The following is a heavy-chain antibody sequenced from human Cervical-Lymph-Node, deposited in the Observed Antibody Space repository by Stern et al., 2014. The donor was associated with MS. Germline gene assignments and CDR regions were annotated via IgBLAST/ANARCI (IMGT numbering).Heavy chain of an antibody. J-gene: IGHJ3*01. CDR3: ARAIFGVNTAAMAPDAFDS. D-gene: IGHD3-3*01. CDR1: GFIVSKNY. CDR2: IYTDGGT. V-gene: IGHV3-53*01. Sequence: EVQLVESGGGLIQPGGSLRLSCAAPGFIVSKNYMSWVRQAPGKGLEWVSVIYTDGGTYYAGSVKGRFTISRASSKNKLVLQMNSLRAEDTAMYYCARAIFGVNTAAMAPDAFDSWGQGTMVTVSS.